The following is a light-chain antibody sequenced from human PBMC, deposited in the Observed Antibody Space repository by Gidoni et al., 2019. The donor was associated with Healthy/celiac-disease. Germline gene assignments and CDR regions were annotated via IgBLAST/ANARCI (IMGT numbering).Light chain of an antibody. Sequence: EIVLTQSPATLSLSPGERATLSCRASQSVSSYLAWYQQKPGQAPRLLIYDASNRATGIPARFRGSGSGTDFTLTISSLDPEDFAVYYCQQRSNWPPTFGGGTKVEIK. V-gene: IGKV3-11*01. CDR2: DAS. CDR3: QQRSNWPPT. J-gene: IGKJ4*01. CDR1: QSVSSY.